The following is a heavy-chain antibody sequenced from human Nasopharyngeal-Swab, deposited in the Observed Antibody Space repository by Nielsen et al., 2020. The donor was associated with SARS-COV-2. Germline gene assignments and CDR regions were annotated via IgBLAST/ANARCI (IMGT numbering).Heavy chain of an antibody. CDR2: IIPILGIA. D-gene: IGHD2-8*01. J-gene: IGHJ6*02. CDR3: ARDREGGAFANGVAYPYYYYGMDV. Sequence: SVKVSCKASGGTFSSYAISWVRQAPGQGLEWMGGIIPILGIANYAQKFQGRVTITADKSTSTAYMELSSLRSEDTAVYYCARDREGGAFANGVAYPYYYYGMDVWGQGTTVTVSS. CDR1: GGTFSSYA. V-gene: IGHV1-69*10.